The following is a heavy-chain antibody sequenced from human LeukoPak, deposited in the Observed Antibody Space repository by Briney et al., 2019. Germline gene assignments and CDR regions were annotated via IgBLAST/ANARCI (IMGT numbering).Heavy chain of an antibody. CDR2: ITGGST. V-gene: IGHV3-23*01. J-gene: IGHJ4*02. CDR1: GFSFSSND. Sequence: GGSLRLSCAASGFSFSSNDMSWVRQAPGKGLEWVSGITGGSTYYADPVKGRFTISRDNSKNTLYMQMNSLRAEDTAVYYCARGTINIDYWGQGTLVTVSS. CDR3: ARGTINIDY.